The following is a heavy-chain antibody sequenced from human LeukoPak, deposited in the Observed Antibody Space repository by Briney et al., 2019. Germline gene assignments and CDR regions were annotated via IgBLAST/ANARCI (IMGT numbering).Heavy chain of an antibody. V-gene: IGHV3-7*01. CDR2: IKQDGSEK. Sequence: GGSLRLSCAASGFTFSTYWMTWVRQAPGKGLEWVANIKQDGSEKYYVDSVKGRFTIFRDNAKNSLYLQMNSLRAEDTAVYYCARSARLMKGVVEVTALDDWGQGTLVTVSS. D-gene: IGHD3-3*01. J-gene: IGHJ4*02. CDR3: ARSARLMKGVVEVTALDD. CDR1: GFTFSTYW.